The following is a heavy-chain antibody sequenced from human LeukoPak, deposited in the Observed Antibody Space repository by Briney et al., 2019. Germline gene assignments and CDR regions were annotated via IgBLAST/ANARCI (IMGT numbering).Heavy chain of an antibody. CDR3: ARPRGGIAARPGDAFDI. CDR2: IIPIFGTA. D-gene: IGHD6-6*01. CDR1: GGTFSSYA. J-gene: IGHJ3*02. V-gene: IGHV1-69*05. Sequence: SVKVSCKASGGTFSSYAISWVRQAPGQGLEWMGGIIPIFGTANYAQKFQGRVTITTDESTSTAYMELSSLRSEDTAVYYCARPRGGIAARPGDAFDIWGQGTMVTVSS.